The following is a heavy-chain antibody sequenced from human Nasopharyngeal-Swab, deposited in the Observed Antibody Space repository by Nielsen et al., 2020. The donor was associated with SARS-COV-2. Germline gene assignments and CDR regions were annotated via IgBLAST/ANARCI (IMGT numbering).Heavy chain of an antibody. CDR2: IFYTGNT. J-gene: IGHJ4*02. V-gene: IGHV4-61*01. CDR1: GGSVSRSSHY. D-gene: IGHD2-2*01. CDR3: ARDRGDLRKYHFDS. Sequence: SETLSLTCTVSGGSVSRSSHYWTWIRQPPGKELEWIGYIFYTGNTNYNPSLESRVTMSIDTSKNQFSLKLSSVTAADTAVYYCARDRGDLRKYHFDSWGQGTQIAVSS.